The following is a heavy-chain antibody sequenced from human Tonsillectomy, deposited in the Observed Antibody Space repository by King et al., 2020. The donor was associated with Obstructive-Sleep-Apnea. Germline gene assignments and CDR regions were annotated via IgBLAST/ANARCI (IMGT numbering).Heavy chain of an antibody. Sequence: VQLVESGGGLVQPGGSLKLSCAASGFTFSHYSMNWVRQAPGKGRDWGSTISGRGVSPYYADSVKGRVTISRDNSKNTLYLQMNSLRVEDTAVYYCAKGQPPHRGPPQMFDPWGQGTLVTVSS. CDR1: GFTFSHYS. D-gene: IGHD6-13*01. V-gene: IGHV3-23*04. CDR3: AKGQPPHRGPPQMFDP. J-gene: IGHJ5*02. CDR2: ISGRGVSP.